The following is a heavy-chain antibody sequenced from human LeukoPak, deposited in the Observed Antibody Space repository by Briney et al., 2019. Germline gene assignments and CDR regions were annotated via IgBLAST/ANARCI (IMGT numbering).Heavy chain of an antibody. CDR3: ARDRGSSWANWFDH. V-gene: IGHV3-21*01. J-gene: IGHJ5*02. CDR2: ISSSSSYI. D-gene: IGHD6-13*01. CDR1: GFTFSSYS. Sequence: GGSLRLSCAASGFTFSSYSMNWVRQAPGKGLEWVSSISSSSSYIYYADSVEGRFTISRDNAKNSLYLQMNSLRAEDTAVYYCARDRGSSWANWFDHWGQGTLVTVSS.